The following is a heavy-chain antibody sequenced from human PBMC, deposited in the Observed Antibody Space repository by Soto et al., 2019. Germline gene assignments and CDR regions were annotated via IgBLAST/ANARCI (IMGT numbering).Heavy chain of an antibody. J-gene: IGHJ5*02. V-gene: IGHV4-31*03. CDR1: GGFISSDYCF. CDR2: IYYSGST. CDR3: ARSPGAILRNNWFDP. Sequence: SETLSLTCSVSGGFISSDYCFWSWVRQHPGKGLEWIGYIYYSGSTYYNPSLKSRVTISLDTSKNQFSLNLSSVTAADTAVYYCARSPGAILRNNWFDPWGQGTLVTVSS.